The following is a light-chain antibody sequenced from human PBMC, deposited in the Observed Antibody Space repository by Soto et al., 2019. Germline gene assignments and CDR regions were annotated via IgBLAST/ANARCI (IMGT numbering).Light chain of an antibody. CDR2: DVS. J-gene: IGLJ1*01. Sequence: QSALTQPASVSGSPGHSITISCTGTSSDVGGYNYVSWYQQHPGKAPKLMIYDVSNRPSGVSNRFSGSKSGSTASLTISGLQAEHEADYYCSSYTSNTTDVFGTGTKVTVL. CDR3: SSYTSNTTDV. CDR1: SSDVGGYNY. V-gene: IGLV2-14*01.